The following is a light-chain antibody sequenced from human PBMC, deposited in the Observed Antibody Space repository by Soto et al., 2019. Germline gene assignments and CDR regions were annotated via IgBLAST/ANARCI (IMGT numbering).Light chain of an antibody. V-gene: IGKV3-15*01. CDR2: CAS. CDR3: QHYNNWPPWT. Sequence: EIVMTQSPATLSVSPGERATLSCRSSQSISSDLAWYPQKPGQAPRHPLYCASTKANGIPARISGSRSGTEFTLTISRLQSEDFAVYYWQHYNNWPPWTYGQGNKV. CDR1: QSISSD. J-gene: IGKJ1*01.